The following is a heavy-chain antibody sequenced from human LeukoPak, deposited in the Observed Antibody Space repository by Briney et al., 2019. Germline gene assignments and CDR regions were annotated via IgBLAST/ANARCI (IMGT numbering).Heavy chain of an antibody. CDR2: ISSSGSML. CDR1: GFTFTDYY. CDR3: ARESVAVAGTPF. Sequence: PGGSLRLSCTVSGFTFTDYYMSWVRQAPGKGLEWVSYISSSGSMLHYADSVEGRFTISRDNAKNSLYLQMSSLRVEDTAVYYCARESVAVAGTPFWGQGTLVTVSS. D-gene: IGHD6-19*01. V-gene: IGHV3-11*04. J-gene: IGHJ4*02.